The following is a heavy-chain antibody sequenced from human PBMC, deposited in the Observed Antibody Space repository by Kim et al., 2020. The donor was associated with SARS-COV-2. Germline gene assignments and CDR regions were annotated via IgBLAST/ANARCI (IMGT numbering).Heavy chain of an antibody. J-gene: IGHJ4*02. Sequence: GGSLRLSCAASGFTVSSNYMSWVRQAPGKGLEWVSVIYSGGSTYYADSVKGRFTISRHNSKNTLYLQMNSLRAEDTAVYYCARSRLSNYYDSSGYFDYWGQGTLVTVSS. CDR3: ARSRLSNYYDSSGYFDY. CDR2: IYSGGST. V-gene: IGHV3-53*04. D-gene: IGHD3-22*01. CDR1: GFTVSSNY.